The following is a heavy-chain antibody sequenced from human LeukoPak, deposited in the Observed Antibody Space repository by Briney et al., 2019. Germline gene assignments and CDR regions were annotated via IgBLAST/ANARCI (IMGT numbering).Heavy chain of an antibody. J-gene: IGHJ4*02. Sequence: ASVNVSCKVSGYTLTELSMHWVRQPPGKGLEWMGGFDPEDGETIYAQKFQGRVTMTEDTSTDTAYMELSSLRSEDTAVYYCATDSSLYSSSWTDLDYWGQGTLVTVSS. V-gene: IGHV1-24*01. D-gene: IGHD6-13*01. CDR3: ATDSSLYSSSWTDLDY. CDR1: GYTLTELS. CDR2: FDPEDGET.